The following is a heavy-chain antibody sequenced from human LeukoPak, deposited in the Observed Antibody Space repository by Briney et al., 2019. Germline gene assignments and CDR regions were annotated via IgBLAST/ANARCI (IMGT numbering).Heavy chain of an antibody. CDR2: IYHSGST. Sequence: SETLSLTCTVSGGSISSSSYYWGWIRQPPGKGLEWIGYIYHSGSTYYNPSLKSRVTISVDRSKNQFSLKLSSVTAADTAVYYCAREKDCSSTSCPFFNWFDPWGQGTLVTVSS. J-gene: IGHJ5*02. D-gene: IGHD2-2*01. CDR3: AREKDCSSTSCPFFNWFDP. V-gene: IGHV4-30-2*01. CDR1: GGSISSSSYY.